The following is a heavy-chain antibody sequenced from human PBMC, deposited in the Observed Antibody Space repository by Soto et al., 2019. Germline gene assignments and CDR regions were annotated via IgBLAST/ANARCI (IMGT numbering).Heavy chain of an antibody. CDR1: GGSISSYY. CDR2: IYYSGST. Sequence: SETLSLTCTVSGGSISSYYWSWIRQPPGKGLEWIGYIYYSGSTNYNPSLKSRVTISVDTSKNQFSLKLSSVTAADTAVYYCARRYGGNFDFWGQGTLVTV. CDR3: ARRYGGNFDF. D-gene: IGHD1-26*01. J-gene: IGHJ4*02. V-gene: IGHV4-59*01.